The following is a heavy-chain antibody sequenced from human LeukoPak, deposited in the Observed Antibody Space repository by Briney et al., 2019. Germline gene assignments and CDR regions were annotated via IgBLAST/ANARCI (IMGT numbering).Heavy chain of an antibody. V-gene: IGHV1-46*01. D-gene: IGHD6-13*01. CDR1: GYTFTNYY. CDR3: ARGGSSTWPPRPFDY. Sequence: ASVKVSCKASGYTFTNYYMHWVRQAPGQGLEWMGIINPSGGSTTYAQKFQGRVTMTRDTSTSTVYMELSSLRSEDTAVYYCARGGSSTWPPRPFDYWGQGTLVTVSS. J-gene: IGHJ4*02. CDR2: INPSGGST.